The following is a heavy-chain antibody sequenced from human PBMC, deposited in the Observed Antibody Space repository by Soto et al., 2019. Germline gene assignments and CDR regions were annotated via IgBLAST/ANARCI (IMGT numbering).Heavy chain of an antibody. V-gene: IGHV3-30*18. CDR2: ISYDGSNK. J-gene: IGHJ6*02. CDR1: GFTFSSYG. D-gene: IGHD3-3*01. Sequence: GGSLRLSCAASGFTFSSYGMHWVRQAPGKGLEWVAVISYDGSNKYYADSVKGRFTISRDNSKNTLYLQMNSLRAEDTAVYYCAKEIRFLEWLLSPYYYYYGMDVWGQGTTVTVSS. CDR3: AKEIRFLEWLLSPYYYYYGMDV.